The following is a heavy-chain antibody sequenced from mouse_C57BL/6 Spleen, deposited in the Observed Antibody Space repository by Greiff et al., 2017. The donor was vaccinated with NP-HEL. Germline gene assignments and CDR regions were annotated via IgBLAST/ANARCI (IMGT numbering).Heavy chain of an antibody. V-gene: IGHV10-3*01. CDR2: IRSKSSNYAT. Sequence: EVQLVESGGGLVQPKGSLKLSCAASGFTFNTYAMHWVRQAPGKGLEWVARIRSKSSNYATYYADSVKDRFTISRDDSQSMLYLQMNNLKTEDTAMYYCVREPPYYYGSSYVYYFDYWGQGTTLTVSS. J-gene: IGHJ2*01. CDR1: GFTFNTYA. D-gene: IGHD1-1*01. CDR3: VREPPYYYGSSYVYYFDY.